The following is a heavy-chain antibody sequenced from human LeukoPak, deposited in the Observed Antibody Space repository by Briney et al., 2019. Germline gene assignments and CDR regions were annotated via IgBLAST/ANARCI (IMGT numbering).Heavy chain of an antibody. CDR1: GFTLTTYW. CDR2: INSDGKIT. CDR3: ARKQSGSYYGGLDY. D-gene: IGHD3-10*01. V-gene: IGHV3-74*01. J-gene: IGHJ4*02. Sequence: GGSLRLSCAASGFTLTTYWMHWVRQAPGKGLVWVSRINSDGKITTYADSVKGRLTISGDYAKNSLYLQMNSLRDEDTAVYYCARKQSGSYYGGLDYWGQGTLVTVSS.